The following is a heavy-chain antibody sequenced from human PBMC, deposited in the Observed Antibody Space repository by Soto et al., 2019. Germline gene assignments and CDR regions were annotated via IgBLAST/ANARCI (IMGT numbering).Heavy chain of an antibody. J-gene: IGHJ6*02. Sequence: SVKVSCKASGGTFSNYAISWVRQAPGQGLEWMGGIIPIFNTANYAQKFQGRVTITADESTSTAYMELSSLRSEDTAVYYCARDSSSIVVVPAAIANRGYHGNYYYGMDVWGQGTTVTVSS. V-gene: IGHV1-69*13. CDR1: GGTFSNYA. CDR2: IIPIFNTA. CDR3: ARDSSSIVVVPAAIANRGYHGNYYYGMDV. D-gene: IGHD2-2*01.